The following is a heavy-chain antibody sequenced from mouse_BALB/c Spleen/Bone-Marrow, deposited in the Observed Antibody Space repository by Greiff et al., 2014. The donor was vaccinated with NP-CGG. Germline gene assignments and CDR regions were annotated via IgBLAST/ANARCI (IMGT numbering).Heavy chain of an antibody. CDR3: ARDYSGYFDF. Sequence: VQLKESGGGLVQPGGSLRLSCTTSGFTFTDYFMTWVRQPPGKALEWLGFIRNKANGYTTEYNPSVKGRFPISRDTSQGILYLQMNTLRAEDSAIYFCARDYSGYFDFWGQGTTLTVSS. J-gene: IGHJ2*01. D-gene: IGHD5-1*01. CDR1: GFTFTDYF. CDR2: IRNKANGYTT. V-gene: IGHV7-3*02.